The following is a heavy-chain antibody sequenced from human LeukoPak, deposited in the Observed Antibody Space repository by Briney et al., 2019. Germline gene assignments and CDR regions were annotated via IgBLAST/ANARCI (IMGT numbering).Heavy chain of an antibody. Sequence: ASVKVSCKASGYTFTGYYMHWVRQAPGQGLEWMGWINPNSGGTNYAQKFQGRVTMTRDTSIGTAYMELSRLRSDDTAVYYCARDLSSRGVISLDYWGQGTLVTVSS. D-gene: IGHD3-10*01. V-gene: IGHV1-2*02. CDR2: INPNSGGT. J-gene: IGHJ4*02. CDR3: ARDLSSRGVISLDY. CDR1: GYTFTGYY.